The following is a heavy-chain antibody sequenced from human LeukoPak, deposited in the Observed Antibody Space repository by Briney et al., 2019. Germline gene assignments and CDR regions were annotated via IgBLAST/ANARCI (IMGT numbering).Heavy chain of an antibody. Sequence: SETLSLTCTVSGGSISSGDYYWSWIRQPPGKGLEWIGYIYYSGSTHYNPSLKSRVTISIDTSKNQFSLKLSSVTAADTAVYYCARASIELGYSSSWYSDYWGQGTLVTVSS. D-gene: IGHD6-13*01. V-gene: IGHV4-30-4*08. CDR3: ARASIELGYSSSWYSDY. CDR1: GGSISSGDYY. CDR2: IYYSGST. J-gene: IGHJ4*02.